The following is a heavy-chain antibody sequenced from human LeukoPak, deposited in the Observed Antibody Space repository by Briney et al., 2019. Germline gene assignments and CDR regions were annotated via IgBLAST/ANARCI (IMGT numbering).Heavy chain of an antibody. D-gene: IGHD2-15*01. CDR1: GYTFTSYG. CDR3: ARVVVVAAARRFDP. CDR2: ISAYNGNT. J-gene: IGHJ5*02. V-gene: IGHV1-18*01. Sequence: ASVKVSCKSSGYTFTSYGIIWVRQAPGQGLEWMGWISAYNGNTNYAQKLQGRVTMTTDTSTSTAFMELRSLRSDDTAVYYCARVVVVAAARRFDPWGQGTLVTVSS.